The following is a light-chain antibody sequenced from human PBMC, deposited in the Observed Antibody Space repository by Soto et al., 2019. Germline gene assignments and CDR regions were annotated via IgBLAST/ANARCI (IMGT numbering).Light chain of an antibody. J-gene: IGLJ2*01. CDR2: LNSDGSH. V-gene: IGLV4-69*01. CDR3: QTWGTGTVV. CDR1: SGRSSYA. Sequence: QLVLTQSPSASASLGTSVKLTCTLSSGRSSYAIAWHQQQPEKGPRYLMKLNSDGSHNKGDGIPDRFSGSSSGAERYLTIASLQSEDDADYYCQTWGTGTVVFGGGTKVTVL.